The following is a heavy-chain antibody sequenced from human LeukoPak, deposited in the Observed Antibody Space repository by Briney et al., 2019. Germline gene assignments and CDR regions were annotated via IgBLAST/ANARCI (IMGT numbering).Heavy chain of an antibody. CDR1: GGSISSYY. D-gene: IGHD3-22*01. CDR3: ACSSDSSGYYYASY. Sequence: SETLSLTCTVSGGSISSYYWSWIRQPPGKGLEWIGYIYYSGSTNYNPSLKIRVTISVYTSKNQFSLKLSSVTAADTAVYYCACSSDSSGYYYASYWGQGTLVTVSS. CDR2: IYYSGST. J-gene: IGHJ4*02. V-gene: IGHV4-59*01.